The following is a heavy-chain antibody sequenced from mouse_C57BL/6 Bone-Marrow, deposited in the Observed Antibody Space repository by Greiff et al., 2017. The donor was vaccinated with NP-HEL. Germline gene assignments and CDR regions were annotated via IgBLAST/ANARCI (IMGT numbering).Heavy chain of an antibody. D-gene: IGHD2-4*01. Sequence: VQLQQSGAELVKPGASVKLSCTASGFNIHAYYMHWVQQRPEPGLYWLVRIAPEDGETKYAPKFQGKATITADTSSNTAYLQHSSLTSEDTAVYYCVMIRAYWGQGTLVTVSA. CDR3: VMIRAY. V-gene: IGHV14-2*01. J-gene: IGHJ3*01. CDR2: IAPEDGET. CDR1: GFNIHAYY.